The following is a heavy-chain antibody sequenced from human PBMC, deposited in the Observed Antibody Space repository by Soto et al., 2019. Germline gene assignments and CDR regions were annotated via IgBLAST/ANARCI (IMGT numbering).Heavy chain of an antibody. Sequence: PGESLKISCKGFGYTFPNHWINWVRLVPGKGLGWMGIVFPGDSDTRYSPSLQGRVIISVDKSISTAYLQWTRLKASDTAIYYCAKSIEGGPMDVWGQGTTVTVSS. J-gene: IGHJ6*02. CDR1: GYTFPNHW. CDR3: AKSIEGGPMDV. D-gene: IGHD1-26*01. V-gene: IGHV5-51*01. CDR2: VFPGDSDT.